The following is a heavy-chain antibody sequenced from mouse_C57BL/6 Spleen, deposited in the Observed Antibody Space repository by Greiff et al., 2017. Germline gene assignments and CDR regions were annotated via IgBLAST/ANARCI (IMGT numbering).Heavy chain of an antibody. J-gene: IGHJ4*01. CDR1: GYSITSGYD. Sequence: VQLQQSGPGMVKPSQSLSLTCTVTGYSITSGYDWHWIRHFPGNKLEWMGYISYSGSTNYNPSLKSRISITHDTSKNHFFLKLNSVTTEDTATYYCARDTYYHYAMDYWGQGTSVTVSS. V-gene: IGHV3-1*01. D-gene: IGHD2-10*01. CDR2: ISYSGST. CDR3: ARDTYYHYAMDY.